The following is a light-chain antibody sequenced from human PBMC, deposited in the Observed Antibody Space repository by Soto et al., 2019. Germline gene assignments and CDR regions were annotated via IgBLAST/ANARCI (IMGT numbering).Light chain of an antibody. CDR2: DAS. CDR1: QSVSSN. V-gene: IGKV3-11*01. J-gene: IGKJ5*01. Sequence: EIVLTQSPATLSLSPGDRATLCCRASQSVSSNLAWYQQKPGQAPRLLIYDASNRATGIPARFSGSGSGTDFTLTISSLEPEDFAVYYCQQRSNWPPITFGQGTRWRL. CDR3: QQRSNWPPIT.